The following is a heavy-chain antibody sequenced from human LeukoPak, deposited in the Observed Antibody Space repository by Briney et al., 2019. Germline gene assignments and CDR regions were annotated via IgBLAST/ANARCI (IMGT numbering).Heavy chain of an antibody. CDR3: AKDGNWARFEN. D-gene: IGHD7-27*01. V-gene: IGHV3-48*03. Sequence: GGSLTLSCAASGFTFSSYEMNWVRQAPGKGLEWVSYISSSGSTIYYADSVKGRFTISRDNTKNTLSLQMNSPRAEDTAAYYGAKDGNWARFENWGQGTLVTVSS. J-gene: IGHJ4*02. CDR2: ISSSGSTI. CDR1: GFTFSSYE.